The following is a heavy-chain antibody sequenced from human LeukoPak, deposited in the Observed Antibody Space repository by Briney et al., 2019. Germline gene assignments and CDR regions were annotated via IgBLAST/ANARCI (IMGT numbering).Heavy chain of an antibody. V-gene: IGHV1-46*01. CDR2: INPSGGST. J-gene: IGHJ4*02. Sequence: GASVKVSCKASGYSFTSYGISWVRQAPGQGLEWMGIINPSGGSTSYAQKFQGRVTMTRDTSTSTVYMELSSLRSEDTAVYYCARGPALMIVVAELFPFASGAQGPLAPAPS. CDR3: ARGPALMIVVAELFPFAS. D-gene: IGHD3-22*01. CDR1: GYSFTSYG.